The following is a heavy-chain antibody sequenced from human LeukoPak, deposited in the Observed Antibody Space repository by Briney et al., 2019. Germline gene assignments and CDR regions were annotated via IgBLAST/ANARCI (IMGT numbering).Heavy chain of an antibody. J-gene: IGHJ3*02. V-gene: IGHV3-21*01. D-gene: IGHD3-9*01. CDR1: GFTFSSYS. Sequence: GGSLRLSCAASGFTFSSYSMNWIRQAPGKGLEWVSSISSSSSYIYYADSVKGRFTISRDNAKNSLYLQMNSLRAEDTAVYYCATRYDILTGYYNDAFDIWGQGTMVTVSS. CDR2: ISSSSSYI. CDR3: ATRYDILTGYYNDAFDI.